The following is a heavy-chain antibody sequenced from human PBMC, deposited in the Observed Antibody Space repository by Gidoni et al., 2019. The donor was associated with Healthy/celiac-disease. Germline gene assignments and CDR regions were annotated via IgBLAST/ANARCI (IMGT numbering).Heavy chain of an antibody. Sequence: QVQLVQSGAGVKRPGSSVKVSCKASGGTFSSYAISWVRQAPGQGLEWLGGIIPIFGTANYAQKFQGRVTITADESTSTAYMELSSLRSEDTAVYYCARDGWFGSSQGNWFDPWGQGTLVTVSS. J-gene: IGHJ5*02. CDR1: GGTFSSYA. CDR2: IIPIFGTA. D-gene: IGHD3-10*01. V-gene: IGHV1-69*01. CDR3: ARDGWFGSSQGNWFDP.